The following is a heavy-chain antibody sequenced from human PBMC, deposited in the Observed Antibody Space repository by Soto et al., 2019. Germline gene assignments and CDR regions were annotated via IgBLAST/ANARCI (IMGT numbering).Heavy chain of an antibody. J-gene: IGHJ6*03. V-gene: IGHV3-66*01. Sequence: GESLKISCAASGFTVSSNYMSWVRQAPGKGLEWVSVIYSGGSTYYADSVKGRFTISRDNSKNTLYLQMNSLRAEDTAVYYCARVAAAGIHYYYYMDVWGKGTTVTVSS. CDR2: IYSGGST. CDR3: ARVAAAGIHYYYYMDV. D-gene: IGHD6-13*01. CDR1: GFTVSSNY.